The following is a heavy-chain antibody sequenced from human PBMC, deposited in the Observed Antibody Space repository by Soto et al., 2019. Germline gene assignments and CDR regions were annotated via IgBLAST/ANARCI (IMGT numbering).Heavy chain of an antibody. CDR2: IRPYNGNT. D-gene: IGHD1-26*01. CDR1: GYTFASYG. Sequence: ASVKVSCKASGYTFASYGISWVRQAPGQGLEWMGWIRPYNGNTNSAQKLQGRVSMTTDTSTTTAYMDLTSLTSDDTAMYYCARERGELPPDHWGQGTLVTVSS. J-gene: IGHJ4*02. CDR3: ARERGELPPDH. V-gene: IGHV1-18*01.